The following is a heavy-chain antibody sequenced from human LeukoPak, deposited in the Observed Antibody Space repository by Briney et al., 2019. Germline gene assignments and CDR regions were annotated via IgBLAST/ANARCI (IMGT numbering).Heavy chain of an antibody. CDR1: GFTFSNYG. CDR3: ARVRSSDTSDY. V-gene: IGHV3-21*01. Sequence: GGSLRLSCAASGFTFSNYGMHWVRQAPGKGLEWVSSISSSSSYIYYADSVKGRFTISRDNAKNSLYLQMNSLRAEDTAVYYCARVRSSDTSDYWGQGTLVTVSS. CDR2: ISSSSSYI. D-gene: IGHD6-6*01. J-gene: IGHJ4*02.